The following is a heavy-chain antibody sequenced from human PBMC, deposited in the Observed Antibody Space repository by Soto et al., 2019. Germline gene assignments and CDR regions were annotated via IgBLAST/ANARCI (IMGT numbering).Heavy chain of an antibody. D-gene: IGHD5-12*01. CDR3: AREILFYSGYDSNWFDP. J-gene: IGHJ5*02. V-gene: IGHV4-59*01. CDR2: IYYSGST. CDR1: GGSISSYY. Sequence: SETLSLTCTVSGGSISSYYWSWIRQPPGKGLEWIGYIYYSGSTNYNPSLKSRVIISVDTSKNQFSLKLSSVTAADTAVYYCAREILFYSGYDSNWFDPWGQGTLVTVSS.